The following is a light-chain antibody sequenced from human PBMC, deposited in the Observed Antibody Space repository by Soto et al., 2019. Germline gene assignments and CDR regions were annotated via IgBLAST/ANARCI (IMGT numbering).Light chain of an antibody. J-gene: IGKJ1*01. CDR2: KAS. Sequence: DIQMTQSPSTLSASVGDRVTITCRASQSISSWLAWYQQKPGKAPNLLIFKASTLDSGVPSRFSGSGSGTEFTLTISSLQPEDVATYYCQQYNTYPGTFGQGTKVDIK. V-gene: IGKV1-5*03. CDR3: QQYNTYPGT. CDR1: QSISSW.